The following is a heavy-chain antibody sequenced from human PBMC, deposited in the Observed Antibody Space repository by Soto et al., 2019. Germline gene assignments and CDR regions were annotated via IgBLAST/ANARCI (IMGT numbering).Heavy chain of an antibody. CDR3: AKDVGGSSGYPLPYFDY. Sequence: GGSLRLSCAASGFTFSSYAMSWVRQAPGKGLEWVSAISGSGGSTYYADSVKGRFTISRDNSKNTLYLQMNSLRAEDTAVYYCAKDVGGSSGYPLPYFDYWGQGTLVTVSS. CDR2: ISGSGGST. D-gene: IGHD3-22*01. V-gene: IGHV3-23*01. CDR1: GFTFSSYA. J-gene: IGHJ4*02.